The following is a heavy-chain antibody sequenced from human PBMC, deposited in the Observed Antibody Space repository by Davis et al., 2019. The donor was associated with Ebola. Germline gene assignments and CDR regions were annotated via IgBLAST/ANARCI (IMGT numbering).Heavy chain of an antibody. Sequence: LRLSCAVSGGSISSGGYSWSWIRQPPGKGLEWIGHIYQSVNTYYNPSLKSRVTISLDRSKDQFSLKLSSVTAADTAVYYCASTFHDTERHFDFWGQGTLVTVSS. CDR1: GGSISSGGYS. CDR3: ASTFHDTERHFDF. CDR2: IYQSVNT. V-gene: IGHV4-30-2*01. D-gene: IGHD2/OR15-2a*01. J-gene: IGHJ4*02.